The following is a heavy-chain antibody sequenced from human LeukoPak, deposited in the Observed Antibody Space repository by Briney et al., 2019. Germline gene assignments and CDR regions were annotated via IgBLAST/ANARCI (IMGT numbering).Heavy chain of an antibody. CDR3: ARSAAADSFSILVRRVYWFDP. D-gene: IGHD6-13*01. Sequence: GGSLRLSCAASGFTFSSYWMIWVRQAPGKGLEWVANIKQDGSEKYYVDSVKGRFTISRDNAKNSLYLQMNSLRAEDTAVYYCARSAAADSFSILVRRVYWFDPWGQGTQVTVSS. V-gene: IGHV3-7*01. CDR1: GFTFSSYW. J-gene: IGHJ5*02. CDR2: IKQDGSEK.